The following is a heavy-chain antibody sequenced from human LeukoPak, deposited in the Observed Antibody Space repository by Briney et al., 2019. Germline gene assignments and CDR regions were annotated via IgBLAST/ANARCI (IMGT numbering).Heavy chain of an antibody. D-gene: IGHD3-3*01. Sequence: SQTLSLTCTVSGVSISSGSYEWSWIRQPAGKGLEWIGRIYTSGSTNYNPSLKSRVTISVDTSKNQFSLKLSSVTAADTAVYYCARGNGDYDFWSGYLGNWFDPWGQGTLVTVSS. J-gene: IGHJ5*02. CDR1: GVSISSGSYE. CDR3: ARGNGDYDFWSGYLGNWFDP. V-gene: IGHV4-61*02. CDR2: IYTSGST.